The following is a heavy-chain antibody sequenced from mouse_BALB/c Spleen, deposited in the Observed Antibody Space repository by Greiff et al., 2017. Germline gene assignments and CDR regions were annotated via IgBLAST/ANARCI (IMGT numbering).Heavy chain of an antibody. CDR3: ARSRVLGSSYPLAMDY. CDR1: GYTFTSYV. CDR2: INPYNDGT. Sequence: EVQLQQSGPELVKPGASVKMSCKASGYTFTSYVMHWVKQKPGQGLEWIGYINPYNDGTKYNEKFKGKATLTSDKSSSTAYMELSSLTSEDSAVYYCARSRVLGSSYPLAMDYWGQGTSVTVSS. D-gene: IGHD1-1*01. V-gene: IGHV1-14*01. J-gene: IGHJ4*01.